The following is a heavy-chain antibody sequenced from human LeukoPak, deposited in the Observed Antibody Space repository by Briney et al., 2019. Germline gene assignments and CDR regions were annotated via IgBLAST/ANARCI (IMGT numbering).Heavy chain of an antibody. CDR1: GGSVNSGGYY. J-gene: IGHJ4*02. D-gene: IGHD6-19*01. CDR2: IYYSGST. V-gene: IGHV4-31*03. Sequence: SETLSLTCNVSGGSVNSGGYYWSWIRQHPGKGLEWIGYIYYSGSTYYNPSLKSRVTISVDTSKSQFSLKLSSVTTADTAVYYCARETSLAGFASGLGFNYWGQGILVTVSS. CDR3: ARETSLAGFASGLGFNY.